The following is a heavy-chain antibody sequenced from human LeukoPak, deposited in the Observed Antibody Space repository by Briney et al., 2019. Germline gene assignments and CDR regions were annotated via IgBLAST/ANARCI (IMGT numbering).Heavy chain of an antibody. J-gene: IGHJ4*02. CDR3: ARSTKGVSDH. V-gene: IGHV3-48*03. CDR1: GFTFSSYE. CDR2: ISSSGTTV. Sequence: GGSLRLSCAASGFTFSSYEMNWVRQAPGKGLDWVSYISSSGTTVYYADSVEGRFTISRDNAKNSLYLHMHSLRDDDTAVYYCARSTKGVSDHWGQGTLVTVSS.